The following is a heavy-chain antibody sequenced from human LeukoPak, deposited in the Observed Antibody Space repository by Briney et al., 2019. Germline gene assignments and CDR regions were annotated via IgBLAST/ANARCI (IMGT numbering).Heavy chain of an antibody. CDR1: GFVYSTNG. CDR3: VKIGAARNTDYFFYVYMDV. D-gene: IGHD1-14*01. V-gene: IGHV3-30*02. Sequence: GGSLRLSGVASGFVYSTNGMRWVRQAPGKGLEWVAFIRFDGTKQYYGESVKGRFTISRDNSNDTLYLEMSSLRGEDTALYYCVKIGAARNTDYFFYVYMDVWGKGTTVTVSS. CDR2: IRFDGTKQ. J-gene: IGHJ6*03.